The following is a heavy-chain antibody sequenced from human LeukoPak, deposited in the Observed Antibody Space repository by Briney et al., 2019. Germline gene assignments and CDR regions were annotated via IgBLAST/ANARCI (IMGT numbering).Heavy chain of an antibody. Sequence: ASVKVSCKASGYTFTTDGISWVRQAPGQGLEWMGWISSYNGKTIYAQRLQGRVTMTTDTSTSTAYMELRSLRSDDTAAYYCARDRGRGIATSDYYFDYWGQGTLVAVSS. J-gene: IGHJ4*02. CDR3: ARDRGRGIATSDYYFDY. V-gene: IGHV1-18*01. CDR1: GYTFTTDG. D-gene: IGHD6-13*01. CDR2: ISSYNGKT.